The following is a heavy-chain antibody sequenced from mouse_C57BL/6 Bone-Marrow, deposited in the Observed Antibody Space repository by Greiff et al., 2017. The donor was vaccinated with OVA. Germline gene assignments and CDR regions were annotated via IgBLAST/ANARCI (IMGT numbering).Heavy chain of an antibody. J-gene: IGHJ3*01. CDR3: TFPSSRWFAY. CDR1: GFNIKDDY. CDR2: IDPENGDT. D-gene: IGHD1-3*01. Sequence: EVQLQQSGAELVRPGASVKLSCTASGFNIKDDYMHWVKQRPEQGLEWIGWIDPENGDTEYASKFQGKATITADTSSNTAYLQLSSLTSEDTAVYYCTFPSSRWFAYWGQGTLVTVSA. V-gene: IGHV14-4*01.